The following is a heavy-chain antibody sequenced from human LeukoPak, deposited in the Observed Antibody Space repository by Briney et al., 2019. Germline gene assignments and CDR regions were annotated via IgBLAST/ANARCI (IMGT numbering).Heavy chain of an antibody. J-gene: IGHJ3*02. Sequence: GGSLSLSCAASGFIISTDYMSWVRQAPGKGLEWVSVIYSGGSTNYADSVKGRFTISRDISMNTVYLQMNNLRSEDTAVYYCARATGYDSSGYYLAFGAFDIWGQGTMVTVSS. V-gene: IGHV3-66*01. CDR2: IYSGGST. D-gene: IGHD3-22*01. CDR3: ARATGYDSSGYYLAFGAFDI. CDR1: GFIISTDY.